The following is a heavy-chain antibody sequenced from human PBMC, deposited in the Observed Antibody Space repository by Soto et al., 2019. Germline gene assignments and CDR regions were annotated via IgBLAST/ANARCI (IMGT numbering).Heavy chain of an antibody. CDR1: GFTFSNAW. V-gene: IGHV3-15*07. J-gene: IGHJ6*02. CDR3: TTDLTDILPWDV. Sequence: EVQLVESGGGLVKPGGSLRLSCAASGFTFSNAWMNWVRQAPGNGLEWVGRIKSKTDGGTTDYAAPVKCRFTISRDDSKNTLYLQINSLKTEDTAVYYCTTDLTDILPWDVWGQGTTVTVSS. D-gene: IGHD3-9*01. CDR2: IKSKTDGGTT.